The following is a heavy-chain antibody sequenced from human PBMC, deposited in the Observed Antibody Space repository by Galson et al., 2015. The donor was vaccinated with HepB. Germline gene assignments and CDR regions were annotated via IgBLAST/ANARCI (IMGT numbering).Heavy chain of an antibody. CDR3: ARDPTVNTDHYYGMDV. J-gene: IGHJ6*02. CDR2: ISHDGTYK. CDR1: GFTFSNYA. V-gene: IGHV3-30-3*01. Sequence: SLRLSCAASGFTFSNYAIHWVRQAPGKGLAWVAVISHDGTYKYYADSVKGRFTTSRDNAKNTLYLQMNSLRGEDTAVYYCARDPTVNTDHYYGMDVWGRGTTVTVSS. D-gene: IGHD4-11*01.